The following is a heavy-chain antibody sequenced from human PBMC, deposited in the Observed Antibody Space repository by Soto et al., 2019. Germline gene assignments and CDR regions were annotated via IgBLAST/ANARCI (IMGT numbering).Heavy chain of an antibody. J-gene: IGHJ4*02. CDR2: IYQSGTT. D-gene: IGHD3-22*01. Sequence: PSETLSLTCSVSGGSVRSGSYYWTWIRQPPGKGLEWIGYIYQSGTTNYSASLKSRVTISIDTSKNQFFLKLNSVTAADTAVYYCARDSSGRHDYWGQGTLVTVSS. V-gene: IGHV4-61*01. CDR1: GGSVRSGSYY. CDR3: ARDSSGRHDY.